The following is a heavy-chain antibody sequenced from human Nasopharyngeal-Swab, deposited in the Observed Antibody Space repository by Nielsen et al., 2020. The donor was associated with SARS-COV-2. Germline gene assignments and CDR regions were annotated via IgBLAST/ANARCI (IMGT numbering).Heavy chain of an antibody. J-gene: IGHJ2*01. CDR3: ARIYDSSGYYYVAYWYFDL. Sequence: SETLSPTCTVSGGSISSYYWSWIRQPPGKGLEWIGYIYYSGSTNYNPSLKSRVTISVDTSKNQFSLKLSSVTAADTAVYYCARIYDSSGYYYVAYWYFDLWGRGTLVTVSS. D-gene: IGHD3-22*01. CDR1: GGSISSYY. V-gene: IGHV4-59*01. CDR2: IYYSGST.